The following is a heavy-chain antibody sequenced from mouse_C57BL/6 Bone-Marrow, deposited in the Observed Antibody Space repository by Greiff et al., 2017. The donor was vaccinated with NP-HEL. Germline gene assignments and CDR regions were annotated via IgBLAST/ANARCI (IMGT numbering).Heavy chain of an antibody. Sequence: QVQLQQPGAELVKPGASVKMSCKASGYTFTSYWITWVKQRPGQGLEWIGDIYPGSGSTNYNEKFKSKATLTVDTSSSTAYRQLSSLTSEDSAVYYCARGDYCSRRDWGQGTLVTVSA. CDR2: IYPGSGST. J-gene: IGHJ3*01. V-gene: IGHV1-55*01. CDR3: ARGDYCSRRD. D-gene: IGHD1-1*01. CDR1: GYTFTSYW.